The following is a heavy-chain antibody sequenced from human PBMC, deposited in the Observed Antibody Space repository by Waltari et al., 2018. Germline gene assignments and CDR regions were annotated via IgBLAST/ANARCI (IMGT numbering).Heavy chain of an antibody. D-gene: IGHD2-15*01. J-gene: IGHJ3*02. Sequence: QVQLQESGPGLVKPSETLSLTCTVSGGSISSYYWSWIRQPPGKGLEWLGYIYYSGSTNYNPSLKSRVTISVDTSKNQFSLKLSSVTAADTAVYYCASLGYCSGGSCYSGAFDIWGQGTMVTVSS. V-gene: IGHV4-59*01. CDR3: ASLGYCSGGSCYSGAFDI. CDR2: IYYSGST. CDR1: GGSISSYY.